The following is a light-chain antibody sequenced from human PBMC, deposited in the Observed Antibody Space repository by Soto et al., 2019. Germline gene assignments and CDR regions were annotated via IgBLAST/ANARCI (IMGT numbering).Light chain of an antibody. CDR1: SGDIGSYNR. J-gene: IGLJ1*01. Sequence: QSVLTQPASVSGSPGQSITISCTGTSGDIGSYNRVSWYQQHPGKAPKLIIYEATDRPSGVSNRFSGSKSGNTASLTISGLQDEDEAEYYCSSYTNINTRACVFGTGTKVTVL. CDR2: EAT. CDR3: SSYTNINTRACV. V-gene: IGLV2-14*01.